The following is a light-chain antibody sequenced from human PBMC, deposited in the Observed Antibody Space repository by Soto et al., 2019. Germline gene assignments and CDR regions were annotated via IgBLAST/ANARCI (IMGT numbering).Light chain of an antibody. CDR2: DAY. Sequence: DIQMTQPPPSLSASVGERVTITCQASQAIGTSLNWFHHKPGKAPNLVIYDAYNLKIGVPSRFSGSGSGTDFTFIITSLRHEYIATYYCQKSDHLPLFGPGTKVESK. V-gene: IGKV1-33*01. CDR3: QKSDHLPL. CDR1: QAIGTS. J-gene: IGKJ3*01.